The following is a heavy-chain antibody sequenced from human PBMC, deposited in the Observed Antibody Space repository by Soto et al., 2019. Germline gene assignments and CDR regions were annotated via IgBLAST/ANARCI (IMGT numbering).Heavy chain of an antibody. D-gene: IGHD6-13*01. CDR2: IYYSGST. Sequence: QLQLQESGPGLVKPSETLSLTCTVSGGSISSSSYYWGWIRQPPGKGLEWIGSIYYSGSTYYNPSLKSRVTISVDTSKNQFSLKLSSVTAADTAVYYCARSSRAAAGRTEFDYWGQGTLVTVSS. CDR3: ARSSRAAAGRTEFDY. V-gene: IGHV4-39*01. CDR1: GGSISSSSYY. J-gene: IGHJ4*02.